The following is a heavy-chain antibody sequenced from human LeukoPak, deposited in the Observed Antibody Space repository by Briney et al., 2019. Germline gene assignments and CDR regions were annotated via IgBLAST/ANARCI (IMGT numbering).Heavy chain of an antibody. D-gene: IGHD3-22*01. Sequence: PGGSLRLSCAASGFTFSSYAMSWVRQAPGKGLEWVSAISGSGGSTYYADSVKGRFTISRDNSKNTLYLQMNSLRAEDTAVYYCAKDKVPDYYDSSGYYPPGDYWGQGTLVTVSS. CDR3: AKDKVPDYYDSSGYYPPGDY. CDR1: GFTFSSYA. J-gene: IGHJ4*02. CDR2: ISGSGGST. V-gene: IGHV3-23*01.